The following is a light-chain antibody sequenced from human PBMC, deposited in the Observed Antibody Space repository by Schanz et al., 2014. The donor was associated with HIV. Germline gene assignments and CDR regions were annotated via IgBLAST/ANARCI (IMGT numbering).Light chain of an antibody. Sequence: QSALTQPASVSGSPGQSISISCTGTSGDVGSYNYVSWYQQHPGKAPKLMIYDVSNRPSGVSSRFSGSKSGNTASLTISGLQAEDEADYYCSSYTSSSTYVFGTGTK. CDR3: SSYTSSSTYV. J-gene: IGLJ1*01. V-gene: IGLV2-14*03. CDR1: SGDVGSYNY. CDR2: DVS.